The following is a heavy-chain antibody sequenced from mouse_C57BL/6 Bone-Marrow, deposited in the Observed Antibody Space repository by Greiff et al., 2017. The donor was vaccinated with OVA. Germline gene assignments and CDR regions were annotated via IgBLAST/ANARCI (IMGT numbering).Heavy chain of an antibody. Sequence: QVQLQQPGAELVMPGASVKLSCKASGYTFTSYWMHWVKQRPGQGLEWIGEIDPSDSYTNYNQKFKGKSTLTVDKSSSTAYMQLSSLTSEDSAVYYCARGPHWAYWYFDVWGTGTTVTVSS. V-gene: IGHV1-69*01. CDR1: GYTFTSYW. CDR3: ARGPHWAYWYFDV. CDR2: IDPSDSYT. D-gene: IGHD4-1*01. J-gene: IGHJ1*03.